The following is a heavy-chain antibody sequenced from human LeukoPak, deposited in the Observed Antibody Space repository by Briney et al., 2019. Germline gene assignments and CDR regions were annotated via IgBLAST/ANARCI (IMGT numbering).Heavy chain of an antibody. CDR2: IYSGGST. Sequence: GGSLRLSCAASGFTVSSNYMSRVRQAPGKGLEWVSVIYSGGSTYYADSVKGRFTISRDNSKNTLYLQMNSLRAEDTAVYYCARGQVAATPVSGDYWGQGTLVTVSS. D-gene: IGHD2-15*01. V-gene: IGHV3-53*05. CDR3: ARGQVAATPVSGDY. CDR1: GFTVSSNY. J-gene: IGHJ4*02.